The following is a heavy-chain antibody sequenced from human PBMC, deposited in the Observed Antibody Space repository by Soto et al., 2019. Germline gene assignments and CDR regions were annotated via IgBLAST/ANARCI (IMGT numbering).Heavy chain of an antibody. V-gene: IGHV3-48*02. Sequence: EVQLVESGGGWLQPWGSLRLSCAASGFTLSDSDMNWVRQSPGRGLEWLSYISGRDSRTYYADSVRGRFTISRDNAKNSLYLQMNDLRDEDTSVYFSARSGAEGADHFDSWGQGSLVTVSS. D-gene: IGHD2-15*01. CDR3: ARSGAEGADHFDS. J-gene: IGHJ4*02. CDR1: GFTLSDSD. CDR2: ISGRDSRT.